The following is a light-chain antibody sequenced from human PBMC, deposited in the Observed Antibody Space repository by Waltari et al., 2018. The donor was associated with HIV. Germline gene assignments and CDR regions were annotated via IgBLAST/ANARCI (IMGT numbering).Light chain of an antibody. CDR3: AAWDDSLNGWV. CDR2: SNN. CDR1: SSNIGSNT. Sequence: QSVLTQPPSASGTPGQRVTISCSGSSSNIGSNTVNWYQQLPGTAPKLLIYSNNQLPSGVPDRFSGSKSGTSASLAISGLQSEDDADYYCAAWDDSLNGWVFGGGTKLTVL. J-gene: IGLJ3*02. V-gene: IGLV1-44*01.